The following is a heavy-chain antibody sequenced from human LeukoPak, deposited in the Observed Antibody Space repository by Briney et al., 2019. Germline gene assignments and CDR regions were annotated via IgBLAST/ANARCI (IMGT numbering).Heavy chain of an antibody. CDR1: GYTFTSYD. CDR3: ARVYYGSGSFDY. Sequence: ASVKVSCKASGYTFTSYDINWVRQATGQGLEWMGWMNPNSGNTGYAQKFQGRVTMTRSTSISTAYMELSSLRSEDTAVYYCARVYYGSGSFDYWGQGTLVTVSS. V-gene: IGHV1-8*01. J-gene: IGHJ4*02. CDR2: MNPNSGNT. D-gene: IGHD3-10*01.